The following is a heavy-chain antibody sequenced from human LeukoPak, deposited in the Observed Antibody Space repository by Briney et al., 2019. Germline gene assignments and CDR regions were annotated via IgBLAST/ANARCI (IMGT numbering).Heavy chain of an antibody. J-gene: IGHJ5*02. Sequence: ASVKVSCKASAYTFTGYHMHRVRQAPGPRLESMGWINPNSGGTNYAQKFQGRVTMTRDTTISTAYMELSRLRSDDTAVYYCAREDIVVVVAATRWVGPWGQGTLVSVSS. CDR1: AYTFTGYH. D-gene: IGHD2-15*01. CDR3: AREDIVVVVAATRWVGP. CDR2: INPNSGGT. V-gene: IGHV1-2*02.